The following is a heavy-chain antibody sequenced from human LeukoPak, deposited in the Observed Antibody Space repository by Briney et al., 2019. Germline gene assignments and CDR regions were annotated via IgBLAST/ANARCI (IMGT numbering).Heavy chain of an antibody. CDR2: ISGDGGST. CDR1: GFTFDDYA. J-gene: IGHJ4*02. V-gene: IGHV3-43*02. CDR3: AKDIIRYFDWHPLEAPGDIDY. Sequence: PVGSLRLSCAASGFTFDDYAMHWVRQAPGKGLEWVSLISGDGGSTYYADSVKGRFTISRDNSKNSLYLQMNSLRTEDTALYYCAKDIIRYFDWHPLEAPGDIDYWGQGTLVTVST. D-gene: IGHD3-9*01.